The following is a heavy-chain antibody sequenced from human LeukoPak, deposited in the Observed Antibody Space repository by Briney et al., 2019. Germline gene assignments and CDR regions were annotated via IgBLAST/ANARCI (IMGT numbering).Heavy chain of an antibody. Sequence: ATVKVSCKASGYTFTSYYMHWVRQAPGQGLEWMGIINPSGGSTSYAQKFQGRVTMTRDMSTSTVYMELSSLRSEDTAVYYCARDKGEIVVVTENWFDPWGQGTLVTVSS. CDR1: GYTFTSYY. D-gene: IGHD2-21*02. CDR3: ARDKGEIVVVTENWFDP. J-gene: IGHJ5*02. V-gene: IGHV1-46*01. CDR2: INPSGGST.